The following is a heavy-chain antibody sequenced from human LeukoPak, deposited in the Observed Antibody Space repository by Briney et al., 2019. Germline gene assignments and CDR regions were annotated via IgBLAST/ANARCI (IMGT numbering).Heavy chain of an antibody. Sequence: PSETLSLTCTVSGGSISSYYWSWIRQPPGKGLEWIGYIYYSGSTNYNPSPTSRVTISVDTSKNQFSLKLSSVTAADTAVYYCAREFRGSYALDYWGQGTLVTVSS. CDR3: AREFRGSYALDY. J-gene: IGHJ4*02. D-gene: IGHD1-26*01. CDR2: IYYSGST. V-gene: IGHV4-59*01. CDR1: GGSISSYY.